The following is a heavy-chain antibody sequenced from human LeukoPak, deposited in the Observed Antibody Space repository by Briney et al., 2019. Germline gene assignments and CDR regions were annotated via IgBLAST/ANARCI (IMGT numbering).Heavy chain of an antibody. CDR1: GFTFSSYS. V-gene: IGHV3-21*01. Sequence: GGSLRLSCAASGFTFSSYSMNWVRQAPGKGLEWVSSISSSSSYIYYADSVKGRFTISRDNSKNTLYLQMNSLRAEDTAVYYCARGGTYYYDSSGPKNQLLFDYWGQGTLVTVSS. D-gene: IGHD3-22*01. CDR2: ISSSSSYI. J-gene: IGHJ4*02. CDR3: ARGGTYYYDSSGPKNQLLFDY.